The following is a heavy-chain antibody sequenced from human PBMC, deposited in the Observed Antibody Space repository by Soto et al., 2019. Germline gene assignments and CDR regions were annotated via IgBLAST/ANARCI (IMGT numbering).Heavy chain of an antibody. Sequence: QVQLVESGGGVVQPGRSLRLSCAASGFTFSSYGMHWVRQAPGKGLEWVAVIWYDGSNKYYADSVKGRFTISRDNSKNTLYLQMNSLRAEDTAVYYCARAAGTWIQLMNWFDPWGQGTLVTVSS. V-gene: IGHV3-33*01. CDR3: ARAAGTWIQLMNWFDP. CDR2: IWYDGSNK. CDR1: GFTFSSYG. J-gene: IGHJ5*02. D-gene: IGHD5-18*01.